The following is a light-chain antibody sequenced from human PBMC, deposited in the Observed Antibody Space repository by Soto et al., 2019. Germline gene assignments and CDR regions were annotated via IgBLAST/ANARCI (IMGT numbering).Light chain of an antibody. CDR2: DVS. CDR3: CSYTDIALDVV. CDR1: SSDVGGYNY. J-gene: IGLJ2*01. V-gene: IGLV2-14*01. Sequence: QSALTQPASVSGSPGQSITISCTGTSSDVGGYNYVSWYQHHPGKAPRLMIYDVSNRPSGVSDRFSGSKSGNTASLTISGVRPEDEADYYCCSYTDIALDVVFGGGTKLTVL.